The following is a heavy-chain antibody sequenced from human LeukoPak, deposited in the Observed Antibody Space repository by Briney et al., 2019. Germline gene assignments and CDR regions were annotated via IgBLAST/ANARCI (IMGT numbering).Heavy chain of an antibody. CDR3: TRESESYNWLDP. J-gene: IGHJ5*02. CDR1: GFTFSDSD. Sequence: GGSLRLSCAGSGFTFSDSDIHWVRQASGKGLEWIGLMDTKAHNYATAFAASVRGRFIVSSDDSSNTAYLRIDGLNTDDTALYYCTRESESYNWLDPWGQGALVTVSS. CDR2: MDTKAHNYAT. V-gene: IGHV3-73*01. D-gene: IGHD1-26*01.